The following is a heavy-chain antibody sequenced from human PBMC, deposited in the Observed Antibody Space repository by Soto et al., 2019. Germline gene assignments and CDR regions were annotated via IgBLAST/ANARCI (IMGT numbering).Heavy chain of an antibody. D-gene: IGHD3-10*01. Sequence: SETLSLTCAVYGGSFSGYYWSWIRQPPGKGLEWIGEINHSGSTNYNPSLKSRVTISVDTSKNQFSLKLSSVTAADTAVYYCASLWFGEGEDVWGQGTTVTVSS. CDR1: GGSFSGYY. CDR2: INHSGST. V-gene: IGHV4-34*01. CDR3: ASLWFGEGEDV. J-gene: IGHJ6*02.